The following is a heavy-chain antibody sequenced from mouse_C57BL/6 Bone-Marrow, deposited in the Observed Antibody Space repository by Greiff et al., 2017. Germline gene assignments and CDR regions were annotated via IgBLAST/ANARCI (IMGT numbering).Heavy chain of an antibody. CDR1: GYTFTSYG. V-gene: IGHV1-81*01. CDR2: IYPRSGNT. J-gene: IGHJ3*01. CDR3: ARLNYGSRRFAY. Sequence: QVQLKESGAELARPGASVKLSCKASGYTFTSYGISWVKQRTGQGLEWIGEIYPRSGNTYYNEKFKGKATLTADKSSSTAYMELRSLTSEDSAVYFCARLNYGSRRFAYWGQGTLVTVSA. D-gene: IGHD1-1*01.